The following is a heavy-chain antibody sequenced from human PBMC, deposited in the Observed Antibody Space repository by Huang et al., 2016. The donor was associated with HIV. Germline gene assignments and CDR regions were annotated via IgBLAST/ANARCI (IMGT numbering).Heavy chain of an antibody. J-gene: IGHJ4*02. CDR3: ARGRGDARGFLGLDF. D-gene: IGHD3-16*01. V-gene: IGHV4-34*01. CDR2: INHSGRT. Sequence: QVQLHQWGAGLLKPSETLSLTCADYGGSFSGPNWTWIRQTPGKGLEWIGEINHSGRTNYSPSLKRRVTISLDTSKNQFALRLRSVTAADTAVYYWARGRGDARGFLGLDFWGQGTLVTVSS. CDR1: GGSFSGPN.